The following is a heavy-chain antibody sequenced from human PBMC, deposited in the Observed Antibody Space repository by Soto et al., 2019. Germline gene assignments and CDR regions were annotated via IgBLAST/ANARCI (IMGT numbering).Heavy chain of an antibody. D-gene: IGHD2-2*01. CDR2: IWYDGSNK. V-gene: IGHV3-33*01. J-gene: IGHJ4*02. CDR1: GFTFSSYG. CDR3: ARSTVVPAVEYYFDY. Sequence: PGGSLRLSCAASGFTFSSYGMHWVRQAPGKGLEWVAVIWYDGSNKYYADSVKGRFTISRDNSKNTLYLQMNSLRAEDTAVYYCARSTVVPAVEYYFDYWGQGTLVTVSS.